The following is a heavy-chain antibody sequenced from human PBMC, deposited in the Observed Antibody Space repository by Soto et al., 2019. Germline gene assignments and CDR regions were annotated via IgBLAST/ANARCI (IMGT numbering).Heavy chain of an antibody. CDR2: ISAYNGNT. D-gene: IGHD1-26*01. J-gene: IGHJ6*02. V-gene: IGHV1-18*01. CDR1: GYTFTSYA. Sequence: ASVKVSCKASGYTFTSYAMHWVRQAPGQRLEWMGWISAYNGNTNYAQKLQGRVTMTTDTSTSTAYMELRSLRSDDTAVYYCAIREGGYYYYGMDVWGQGTTVTVSS. CDR3: AIREGGYYYYGMDV.